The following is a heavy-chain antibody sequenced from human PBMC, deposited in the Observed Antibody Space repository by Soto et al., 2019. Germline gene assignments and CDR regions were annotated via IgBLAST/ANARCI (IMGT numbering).Heavy chain of an antibody. Sequence: SETLSLTCTVSGGSISSSSYYWGWIRQPPGKGLEWIGSIYYSGSTYYNPSLKSRVTISVDTSKNQFSLKLSSVTAADTAVYYCARPRSGSGRYYYYGMDVWGQGTTVTVSS. CDR2: IYYSGST. CDR1: GGSISSSSYY. J-gene: IGHJ6*02. D-gene: IGHD6-19*01. V-gene: IGHV4-39*01. CDR3: ARPRSGSGRYYYYGMDV.